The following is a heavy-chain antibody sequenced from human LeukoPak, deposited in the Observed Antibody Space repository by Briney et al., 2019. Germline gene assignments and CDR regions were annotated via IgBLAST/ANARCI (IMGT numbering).Heavy chain of an antibody. D-gene: IGHD2-2*01. CDR1: GGSFSGYY. Sequence: SETLSLTCAVYGGSFSGYYWSWIRQPPGKGLEWIGEINHSGSNNYNPSLKSRVTISVDTSKNQFSLKLSSVTAADTAVYYCARYGVVPAAAGLDYWGQGTLVTVSS. J-gene: IGHJ4*02. CDR3: ARYGVVPAAAGLDY. CDR2: INHSGSN. V-gene: IGHV4-34*01.